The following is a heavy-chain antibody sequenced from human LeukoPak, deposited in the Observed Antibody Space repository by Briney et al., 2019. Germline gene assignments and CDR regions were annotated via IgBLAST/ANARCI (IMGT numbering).Heavy chain of an antibody. CDR1: GYTFTSYA. J-gene: IGHJ6*02. Sequence: ASVKVSCKASGYTFTSYAMHWVRQAPGQRLEWMGWINAGNGNTKYSQKFQGRVTITRDTSASTAYMELSSLRSEDTAVYYCVREVVAAMGLGYYYGMDVWGQGTTVTVSS. V-gene: IGHV1-3*01. CDR3: VREVVAAMGLGYYYGMDV. CDR2: INAGNGNT. D-gene: IGHD2-15*01.